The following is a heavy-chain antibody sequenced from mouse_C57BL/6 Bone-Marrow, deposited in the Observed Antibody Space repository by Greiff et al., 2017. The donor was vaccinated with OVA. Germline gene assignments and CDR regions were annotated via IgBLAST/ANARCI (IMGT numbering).Heavy chain of an antibody. CDR1: GISITTGNYR. V-gene: IGHV3-5*01. Sequence: EVKLVESGPGLVKPSQTVFLTCTVTGISITTGNYRWSWIRQFPGNKLEWIGYIYYSGTITYNPSLTSRTTITRDTPKNQFFLEMNSLTAEDTATYYCARDNYYGYYYAMDYWGQGTSVTVSS. D-gene: IGHD1-1*01. CDR2: IYYSGTI. CDR3: ARDNYYGYYYAMDY. J-gene: IGHJ4*01.